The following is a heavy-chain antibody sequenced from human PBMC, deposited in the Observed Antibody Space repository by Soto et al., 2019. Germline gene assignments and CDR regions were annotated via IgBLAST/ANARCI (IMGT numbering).Heavy chain of an antibody. J-gene: IGHJ6*02. D-gene: IGHD3-10*01. CDR1: GFTFSSYS. CDR3: ARERITKVRGVIGYYYYYGMDV. V-gene: IGHV3-48*02. CDR2: ISSSSSTI. Sequence: EVQLVESGGGLVQPGGSLRLSCAASGFTFSSYSMNWVRQAPGKGLEWVSYISSSSSTIYYADSVKGRFTISRDNAKNSLYLQMNSLRDEDTAVYYCARERITKVRGVIGYYYYYGMDVWGQGTTVTVSS.